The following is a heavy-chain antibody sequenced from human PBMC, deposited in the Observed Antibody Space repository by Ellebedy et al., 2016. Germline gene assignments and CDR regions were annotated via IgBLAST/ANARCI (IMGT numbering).Heavy chain of an antibody. CDR1: GFTFTSYS. D-gene: IGHD3-22*01. CDR2: ISPTSGSTI. Sequence: GESLKISXAVSGFTFTSYSMKWVRQTPGKGLEWVSYISPTSGSTIYYADSVKGRFTISRDNAKNSVYLQMNSLRDEDTAVYYCARDVITMTQSHHDYWGQGTLVTVSS. J-gene: IGHJ4*02. V-gene: IGHV3-48*02. CDR3: ARDVITMTQSHHDY.